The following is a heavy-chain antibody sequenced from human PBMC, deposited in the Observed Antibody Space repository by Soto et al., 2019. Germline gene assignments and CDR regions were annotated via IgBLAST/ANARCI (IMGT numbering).Heavy chain of an antibody. CDR2: ISSSSTI. V-gene: IGHV3-48*01. Sequence: GGSLRLSCAASGFTFSSYSMNWVRQAPGKGLEWVSYISSSSTIYYADSVKGRFTISRDNAKNSLYLQMNSLRAEDTAVYYCARGMDEHWGQGTLVTVSS. CDR3: ARGMDEH. CDR1: GFTFSSYS. J-gene: IGHJ1*01.